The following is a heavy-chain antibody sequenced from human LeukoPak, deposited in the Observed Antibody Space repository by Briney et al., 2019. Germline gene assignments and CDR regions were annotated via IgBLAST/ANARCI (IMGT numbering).Heavy chain of an antibody. CDR3: ARDRGRLGSNYYYGMDV. CDR2: IYYSGST. Sequence: SETLSLTCTVSGGSISSYYWSWIRQPPGKGPEWIGYIYYSGSTNYNPSLKSRVTISVDTSKNQFSLKLSSVTAADTAVYYCARDRGRLGSNYYYGMDVWGKGTTVTVSS. D-gene: IGHD3-10*01. CDR1: GGSISSYY. V-gene: IGHV4-59*01. J-gene: IGHJ6*04.